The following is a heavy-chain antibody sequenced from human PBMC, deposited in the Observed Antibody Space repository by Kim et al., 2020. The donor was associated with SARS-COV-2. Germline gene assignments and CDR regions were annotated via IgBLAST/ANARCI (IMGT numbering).Heavy chain of an antibody. D-gene: IGHD6-6*01. J-gene: IGHJ4*02. CDR2: IWYDGSNK. CDR3: AKSSSSSGGDFDY. V-gene: IGHV3-33*06. CDR1: GFTFSSYG. Sequence: GGSLRLSCAASGFTFSSYGMHWVRQAPGKGLEWVAVIWYDGSNKYYADSVKGRFTISRDNSKNTLYLQMNSLRAEDTAVYYCAKSSSSSGGDFDYWGQGTLVTVSS.